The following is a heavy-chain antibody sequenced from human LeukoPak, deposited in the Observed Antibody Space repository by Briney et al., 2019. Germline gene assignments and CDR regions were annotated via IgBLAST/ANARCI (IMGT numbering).Heavy chain of an antibody. Sequence: SETLSLTCAVSGYSISSGYYWGWIRQPPGKGLEWIGSIYHSGSTYYNPSLKSRVTISVDTSKNHFSLKLSSVTAADTAVYYCARVAAVAGADYWGQGTLVTVSS. J-gene: IGHJ4*02. D-gene: IGHD6-19*01. CDR3: ARVAAVAGADY. V-gene: IGHV4-38-2*01. CDR2: IYHSGST. CDR1: GYSISSGYY.